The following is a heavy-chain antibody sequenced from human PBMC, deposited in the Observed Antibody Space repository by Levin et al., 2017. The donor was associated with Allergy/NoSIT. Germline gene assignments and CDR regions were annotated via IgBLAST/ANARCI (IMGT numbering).Heavy chain of an antibody. Sequence: PSETLSLTCTVSGGSISSSDYAWDWIRQPPGKGLEWIASISYTGSTSYNPSLKGRLTISVDTSKNEFSLNLYSVTAADSAVYFCARRRHLYDYCDYWGQGTLVTVSS. J-gene: IGHJ4*02. CDR2: ISYTGST. D-gene: IGHD5/OR15-5a*01. CDR1: GGSISSSDYA. V-gene: IGHV4-39*01. CDR3: ARRRHLYDYCDY.